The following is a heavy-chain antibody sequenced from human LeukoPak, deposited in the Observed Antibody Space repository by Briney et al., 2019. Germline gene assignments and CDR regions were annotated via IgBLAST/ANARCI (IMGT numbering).Heavy chain of an antibody. CDR2: IDPTGVT. CDR1: GGSISSQN. Sequence: PSETLSLTCTVSGGSISSQNWSWIRQSPGKGLEWIGYIDPTGVTSYNPSLNSRVTISEDTSKNQFSLKVRSVTTADTAVYFCARQTPYHGNHYFDYWGQGTPVTVSS. CDR3: ARQTPYHGNHYFDY. D-gene: IGHD1-14*01. J-gene: IGHJ4*02. V-gene: IGHV4-4*09.